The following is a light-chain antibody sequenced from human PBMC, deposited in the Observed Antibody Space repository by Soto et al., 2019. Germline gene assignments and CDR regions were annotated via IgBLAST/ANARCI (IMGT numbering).Light chain of an antibody. CDR2: AAY. V-gene: IGKV1-39*01. J-gene: IGKJ1*01. CDR3: KQSYSMPWT. CDR1: QSINRY. Sequence: DIQMTQSPSSLSASVGDSVTITCRASQSINRYLNWYQQKPGKAPKLLIYAAYSLQNGVPSRFSGSGSGTDLTLTIRSLQPEDFATYYCKQSYSMPWTFGQGTKVDIK.